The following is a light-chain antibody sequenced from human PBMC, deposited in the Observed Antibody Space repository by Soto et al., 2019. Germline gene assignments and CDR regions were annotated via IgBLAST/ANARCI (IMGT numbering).Light chain of an antibody. Sequence: AIRMTQSPSSFSASTGDRVTITCRASQGVSSYLAWYQHKPGRTPELLIHGASRLQSGFPARFSGSGSGTAFTLSINSLHPEDFATYHCQQAYSFPITIGQGTRL. J-gene: IGKJ5*01. CDR3: QQAYSFPIT. V-gene: IGKV1-8*01. CDR2: GAS. CDR1: QGVSSY.